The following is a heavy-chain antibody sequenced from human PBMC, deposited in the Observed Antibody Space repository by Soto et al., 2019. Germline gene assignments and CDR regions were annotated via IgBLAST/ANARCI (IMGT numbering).Heavy chain of an antibody. D-gene: IGHD3-16*02. CDR1: GYTFTGYY. J-gene: IGHJ4*02. CDR2: VNPTGGSP. V-gene: IGHV1-46*03. CDR3: SRDLSPY. Sequence: ASVKVSCKASGYTFTGYYMHWVRQAPGQGLEWMVKVNPTGGSPTFGQKFQGRVTVTTDTSTSTVYMELSSLRSDDTAVYYCSRDLSPYWGQGTLVTVSS.